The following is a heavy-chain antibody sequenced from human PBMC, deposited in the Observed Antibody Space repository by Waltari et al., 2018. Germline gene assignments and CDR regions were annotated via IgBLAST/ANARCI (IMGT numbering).Heavy chain of an antibody. D-gene: IGHD3-16*01. CDR3: ARDTWGSNHYFEF. Sequence: QVQLVQSGAEVKKPGSSVKVSCKASGDTFSRYAISWVRQAPEQGLEWMGTSVPSFGTANYARKFQGRVTLTADKSTSTAYMELNSLTFEDTAIYFCARDTWGSNHYFEFWGQGTLVTVSS. CDR2: SVPSFGTA. CDR1: GDTFSRYA. V-gene: IGHV1-69*08. J-gene: IGHJ4*02.